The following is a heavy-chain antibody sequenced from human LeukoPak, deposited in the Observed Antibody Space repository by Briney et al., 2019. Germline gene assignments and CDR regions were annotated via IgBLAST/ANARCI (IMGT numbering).Heavy chain of an antibody. V-gene: IGHV4-4*02. CDR1: GFTFSSYS. CDR3: ASMVRGMDWSLVGGWFDP. CDR2: IYHSGST. D-gene: IGHD3-10*01. Sequence: GSLRLSCAASGFTFSSYSMNWIRQPPGKGLEWIGEIYHSGSTNYNPSLKSRVTISVDKSKNQFSLKLSSVTAADTAVYYCASMVRGMDWSLVGGWFDPWGQGTLVTVSS. J-gene: IGHJ5*02.